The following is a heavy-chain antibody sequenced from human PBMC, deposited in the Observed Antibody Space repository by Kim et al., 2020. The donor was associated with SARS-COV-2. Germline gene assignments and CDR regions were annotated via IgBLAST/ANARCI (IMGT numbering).Heavy chain of an antibody. V-gene: IGHV1-3*01. D-gene: IGHD3-10*01. J-gene: IGHJ4*02. Sequence: ASVKVSCKASGYTFTSYAMHWVRQAPGQRLEWMGWINAGNGNTKYSQKFQGRVTITRDTSASTAYMELSSLRSEDTAVYYCARIGLLWFGESGYFDYWGQGTLVTVSS. CDR3: ARIGLLWFGESGYFDY. CDR1: GYTFTSYA. CDR2: INAGNGNT.